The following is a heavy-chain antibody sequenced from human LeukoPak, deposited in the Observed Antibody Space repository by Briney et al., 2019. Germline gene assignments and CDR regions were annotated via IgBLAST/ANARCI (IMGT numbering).Heavy chain of an antibody. D-gene: IGHD5-18*01. J-gene: IGHJ4*02. Sequence: PGASLRLSCAASGFTFSSYAMSWVRQAPGKGLVWVSRINSDGSSTSYADSVKGRFTISRDNAKNTPYLQMNSLRAEDTAVYYCARDDRYSAFDYWGQGTLVTVSS. V-gene: IGHV3-74*01. CDR3: ARDDRYSAFDY. CDR1: GFTFSSYA. CDR2: INSDGSST.